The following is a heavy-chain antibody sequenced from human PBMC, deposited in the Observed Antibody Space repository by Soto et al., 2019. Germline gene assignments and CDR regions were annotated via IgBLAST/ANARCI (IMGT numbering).Heavy chain of an antibody. V-gene: IGHV1-3*01. D-gene: IGHD3-10*01. CDR3: ARRNVYGSGSYSFDY. CDR1: GYTFTNYA. J-gene: IGHJ4*02. Sequence: ASVKVSCKASGYTFTNYAMHWVRQAPGQRLEWMGWINAAIGNTKYSQKFQGSVTITRDTSANTAYMELSSLRSEGTAVYYCARRNVYGSGSYSFDYWGQGTLVTVSS. CDR2: INAAIGNT.